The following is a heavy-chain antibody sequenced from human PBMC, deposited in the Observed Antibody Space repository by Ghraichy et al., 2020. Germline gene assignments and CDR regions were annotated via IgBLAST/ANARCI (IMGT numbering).Heavy chain of an antibody. D-gene: IGHD4-23*01. CDR1: GFTFSSYS. CDR2: ITSSSRTI. V-gene: IGHV3-48*02. J-gene: IGHJ6*02. CDR3: ARGSRVVRFYYYDGMDV. Sequence: GGSRRLSCVGSGFTFSSYSMNWVRQSPGKGLEWVSYITSSSRTIFYADSVKGRFTISRDNAQNSLYLQMNSLRDEDTAIYYCARGSRVVRFYYYDGMDVWGQGTTVTVSS.